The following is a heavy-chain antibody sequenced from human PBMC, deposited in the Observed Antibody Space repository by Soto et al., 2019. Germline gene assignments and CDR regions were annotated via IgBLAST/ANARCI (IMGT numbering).Heavy chain of an antibody. J-gene: IGHJ3*02. V-gene: IGHV3-15*01. CDR3: TTLSPYCSGGSCSGADI. Sequence: LRLSCTASGFTFSNAWMSWVRQAPGKGLEWVGRIKSKTDGGTTDYAAPVKGRFTISRDDSKNTLYLQMNSLKTEDTAVYYCTTLSPYCSGGSCSGADIWGQGTMVTVSS. CDR1: GFTFSNAW. D-gene: IGHD2-15*01. CDR2: IKSKTDGGTT.